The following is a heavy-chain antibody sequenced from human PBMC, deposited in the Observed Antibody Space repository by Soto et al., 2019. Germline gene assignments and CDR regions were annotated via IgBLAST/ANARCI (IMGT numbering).Heavy chain of an antibody. J-gene: IGHJ5*02. CDR3: ARHLSHLKYGWFDP. CDR2: LSDDGSNK. CDR1: GFTFSNYA. V-gene: IGHV3-30*09. Sequence: GGSLRLSCAASGFTFSNYAFHWVRQAPGKGLEWVAILSDDGSNKDYAGSVKGRFAISRDNSKNTLYLQMNSLRVEDTAVYYCARHLSHLKYGWFDPWGQGTLVTVSS. D-gene: IGHD3-3*02.